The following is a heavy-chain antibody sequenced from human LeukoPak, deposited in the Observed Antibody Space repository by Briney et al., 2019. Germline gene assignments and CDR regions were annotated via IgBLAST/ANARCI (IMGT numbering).Heavy chain of an antibody. CDR3: LKDTRTYSYGSDY. CDR2: ISYDGSNQ. Sequence: GGSLRLSCAASGFTFSRYGMHWARQAPRKGLEWVAVISYDGSNQEYVDSVKGRFTISRDNSKNTLYLQMNSLRAEDTAVYYCLKDTRTYSYGSDYWGQGTLVTVSS. CDR1: GFTFSRYG. D-gene: IGHD5-18*01. J-gene: IGHJ4*02. V-gene: IGHV3-30*18.